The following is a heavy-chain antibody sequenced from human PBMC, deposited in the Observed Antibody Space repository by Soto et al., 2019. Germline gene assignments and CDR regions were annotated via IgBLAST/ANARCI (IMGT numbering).Heavy chain of an antibody. J-gene: IGHJ4*02. V-gene: IGHV4-39*01. CDR1: GGSISSRSYY. Sequence: SETLSLTCTVSGGSISSRSYYWGWLRQPPGLGLEWIGSIYYSGNAYYTPYLKSRVAVSVDTSKNQFSLKVASVTATDTAVYDCARHKDTSCRYLLPDFWGQGTLVTVSS. CDR3: ARHKDTSCRYLLPDF. D-gene: IGHD2-2*01. CDR2: IYYSGNA.